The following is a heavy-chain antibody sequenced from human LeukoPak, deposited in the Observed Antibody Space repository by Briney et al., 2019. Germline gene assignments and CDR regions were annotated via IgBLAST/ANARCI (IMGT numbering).Heavy chain of an antibody. D-gene: IGHD2-2*01. J-gene: IGHJ6*03. Sequence: GGSLRLSCAASGFTFSSYSMNWVRQAPGKGLEWVSSISSSSSYIYYADSVKGRFTIPRDNAKNSLYLQMNSLRAEDTAVYYCARDMAVPAAKYYYYYMDVWGKGTTVTVSS. V-gene: IGHV3-21*01. CDR3: ARDMAVPAAKYYYYYMDV. CDR1: GFTFSSYS. CDR2: ISSSSSYI.